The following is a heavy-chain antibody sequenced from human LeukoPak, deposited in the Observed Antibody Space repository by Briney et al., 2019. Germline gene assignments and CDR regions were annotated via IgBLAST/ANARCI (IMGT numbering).Heavy chain of an antibody. V-gene: IGHV3-53*04. J-gene: IGHJ4*02. CDR2: IYSGGST. Sequence: GGSLRVSCTASGFMFSAYSMSWVRQAPGRGLEWVSVIYSGGSTYYADSVKGRFTISRHNSKNTLYLQMNSLRAEDTAVYYCARGPGDFWSGGYSYGYSDYWGQGTLVTVSS. D-gene: IGHD5-18*01. CDR1: GFMFSAYS. CDR3: ARGPGDFWSGGYSYGYSDY.